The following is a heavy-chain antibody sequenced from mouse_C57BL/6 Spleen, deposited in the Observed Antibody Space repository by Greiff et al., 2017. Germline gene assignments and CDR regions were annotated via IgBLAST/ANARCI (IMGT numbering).Heavy chain of an antibody. D-gene: IGHD2-4*01. CDR3: ARYDYPYYFDY. Sequence: EVKLQQSGPELVKPGASVKISCKASGYTFTDYYMNWVKQSHGKSLEWIGDINPNNGGTSYNQKFKGKATLTVDKSSSTAYMELRSLTSEDSAVYYCARYDYPYYFDYWGQGTTLTVSS. V-gene: IGHV1-26*01. CDR2: INPNNGGT. CDR1: GYTFTDYY. J-gene: IGHJ2*01.